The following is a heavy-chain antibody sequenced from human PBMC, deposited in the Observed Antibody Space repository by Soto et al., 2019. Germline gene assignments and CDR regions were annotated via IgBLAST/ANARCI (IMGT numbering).Heavy chain of an antibody. CDR1: GFTFSSYA. CDR2: ISGSGGST. J-gene: IGHJ3*02. V-gene: IGHV3-23*01. D-gene: IGHD2-15*01. Sequence: GESLKISCAASGFTFSSYAMSWVRQAPGKGLEWVSAISGSGGSTYYADSVKGRFTISRDNSKNTLYLQMNSLRAEDTAVYYCAKVISLVVAATLFGAFDIWGQGTMVTVSS. CDR3: AKVISLVVAATLFGAFDI.